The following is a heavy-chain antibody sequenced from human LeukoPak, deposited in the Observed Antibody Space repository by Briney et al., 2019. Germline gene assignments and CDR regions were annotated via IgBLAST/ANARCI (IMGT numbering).Heavy chain of an antibody. CDR3: ARVEAVAGSYYFDY. CDR2: IYHSGST. J-gene: IGHJ4*02. V-gene: IGHV4-38-2*01. Sequence: SETLSLTCAIYGGSFSGYYWGWIRQPPGKGLEWIGSIYHSGSTYYNPSLKSRVTISVDTSKNQFSLKLSSVTAADTAVYYCARVEAVAGSYYFDYWGQGTLVTVSS. CDR1: GGSFSGYY. D-gene: IGHD6-19*01.